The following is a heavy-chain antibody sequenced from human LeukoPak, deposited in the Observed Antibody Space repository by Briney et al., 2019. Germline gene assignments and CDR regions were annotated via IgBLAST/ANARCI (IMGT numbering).Heavy chain of an antibody. CDR3: ARSSGLRYFDREDDY. V-gene: IGHV4-34*01. J-gene: IGHJ4*02. D-gene: IGHD3-9*01. Sequence: SETLSLTCAVYSGSFSGYYWSWIRQPPGKGLEWIGEINHSGSTNYNPSLKSRVTISVDTSKNQFSLKLSSVTAADTAVYYCARSSGLRYFDREDDYWGQGTLVTVSS. CDR1: SGSFSGYY. CDR2: INHSGST.